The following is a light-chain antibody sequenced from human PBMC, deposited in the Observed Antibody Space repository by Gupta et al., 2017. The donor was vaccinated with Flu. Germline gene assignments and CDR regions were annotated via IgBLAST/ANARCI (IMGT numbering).Light chain of an antibody. CDR2: QVS. CDR1: QGLVYSDGNTY. Sequence: DVVMTQSPLSLHVTLGQPASISCRSSQGLVYSDGNTYFHWFQQRPGQSPRRLIYQVSYRDSGVPDRFSGSGSGTDFTLKISRGEDEDVGIYFCMQGAHWPWAFGQGTTVEIK. V-gene: IGKV2-30*01. CDR3: MQGAHWPWA. J-gene: IGKJ1*01.